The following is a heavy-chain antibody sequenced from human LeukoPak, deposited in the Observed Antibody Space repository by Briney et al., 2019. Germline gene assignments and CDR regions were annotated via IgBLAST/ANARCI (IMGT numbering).Heavy chain of an antibody. J-gene: IGHJ3*02. CDR2: IYYSGST. V-gene: IGHV4-39*01. D-gene: IGHD4-17*01. CDR1: GGSISSSSYY. Sequence: SETLSLTCTVSGGSISSSSYYWGWIRQPPGKGLEWIGSIYYSGSTYYNPSLKSRVTISVDTSKNQFSLTLSSVTAADTAVYSCARAGHTRVTTTVHAFDIWGQGTMVTVSS. CDR3: ARAGHTRVTTTVHAFDI.